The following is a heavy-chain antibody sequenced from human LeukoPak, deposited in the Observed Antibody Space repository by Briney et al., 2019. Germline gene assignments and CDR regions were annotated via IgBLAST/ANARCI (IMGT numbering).Heavy chain of an antibody. Sequence: VASVKVSCKASGGTFSSYAISWVRQATGQGLEWMGGIIPIFGTANYAQKFQGRVTITADESTSTAYMELSSLRSEDTAVYYCATDRVGGATFWGQGTLVTVSS. CDR3: ATDRVGGATF. D-gene: IGHD1-26*01. J-gene: IGHJ4*02. V-gene: IGHV1-69*13. CDR2: IIPIFGTA. CDR1: GGTFSSYA.